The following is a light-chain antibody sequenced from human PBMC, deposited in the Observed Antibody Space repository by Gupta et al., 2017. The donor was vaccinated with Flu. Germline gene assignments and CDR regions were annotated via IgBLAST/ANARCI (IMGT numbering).Light chain of an antibody. Sequence: QSALTQPPSAAGSLGQSVTISCTGGSRDVGGYNYVSWYLQHPGRAPKLLIYEVNQRPSGVPDRFSGSKSGNTASLTVSGLQAEDEAAYFCSSYAGSNNVVFGGGTNLTVL. CDR1: SRDVGGYNY. CDR3: SSYAGSNNVV. CDR2: EVN. J-gene: IGLJ3*02. V-gene: IGLV2-8*01.